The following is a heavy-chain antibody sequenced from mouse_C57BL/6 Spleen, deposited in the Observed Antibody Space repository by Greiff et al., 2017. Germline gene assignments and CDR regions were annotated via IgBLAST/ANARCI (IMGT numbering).Heavy chain of an antibody. CDR2: INPSNGGT. J-gene: IGHJ2*01. CDR3: ARDDGYYRGFDY. CDR1: GYTFTSYW. V-gene: IGHV1-53*01. D-gene: IGHD2-3*01. Sequence: QVQLQQSGTELVKPGASVKLSCKASGYTFTSYWMHWVKQRPGQGLEWIGNINPSNGGTNYNEKFKSKATLTVDKSSSTAYMQLSSLTSEDSAVYYCARDDGYYRGFDYWGQGTTLTVSS.